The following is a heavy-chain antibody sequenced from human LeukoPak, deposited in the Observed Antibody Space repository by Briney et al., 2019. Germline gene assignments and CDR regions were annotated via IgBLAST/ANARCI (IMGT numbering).Heavy chain of an antibody. Sequence: SETLSLTCTVSGGSISSGGYYWSWIRQHPGKGLEWIGYIYYSGSTYYNPSLKSRVTISVDTSKNQFSLKLSSVTAADTAVYYCARTDIVVVPRGLDYWGQGNLVTVSS. V-gene: IGHV4-31*03. J-gene: IGHJ4*02. CDR3: ARTDIVVVPRGLDY. CDR2: IYYSGST. D-gene: IGHD2-2*01. CDR1: GGSISSGGYY.